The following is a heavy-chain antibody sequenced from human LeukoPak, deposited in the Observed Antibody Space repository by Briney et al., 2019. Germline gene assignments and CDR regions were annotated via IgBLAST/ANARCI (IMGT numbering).Heavy chain of an antibody. Sequence: GGSQRLPCAASGFTFSYYYMSWIRQAPGKGLEWVSYISSSGSTIYYADSVKGRFTISRDNAKNSLYLQMNSLRADDTAVYYCASPDSVAGHNFDYWGQGTLVTVSS. CDR1: GFTFSYYY. J-gene: IGHJ4*02. V-gene: IGHV3-11*01. CDR3: ASPDSVAGHNFDY. D-gene: IGHD6-19*01. CDR2: ISSSGSTI.